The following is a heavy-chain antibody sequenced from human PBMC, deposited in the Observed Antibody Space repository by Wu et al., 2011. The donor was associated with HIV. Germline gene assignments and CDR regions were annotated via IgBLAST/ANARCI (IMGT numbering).Heavy chain of an antibody. CDR3: ARSRISDYVWGSYRMGAFDY. V-gene: IGHV4-38-2*01. D-gene: IGHD3-16*02. CDR2: IYHSGST. Sequence: LEWIGSIYHSGSTYYNPSLKSRVTISVDTSKNQFSLKLSSVTAADTAVYYCARSRISDYVWGSYRMGAFDYWGQGTLVTVSS. J-gene: IGHJ4*02.